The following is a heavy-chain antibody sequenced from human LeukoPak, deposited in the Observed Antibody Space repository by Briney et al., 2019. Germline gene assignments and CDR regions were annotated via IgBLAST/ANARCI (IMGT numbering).Heavy chain of an antibody. CDR2: IYYSGST. CDR3: ARLVPPFADYYDSSGYYYYFDY. V-gene: IGHV4-39*01. J-gene: IGHJ4*02. Sequence: SETLSLTCTVSGGSISSSSYYWGWIRQPPGKGLEWIGSIYYSGSTYYNPSLKSRVTISVDTSKNQFSLKLGSVTAADTAVYYCARLVPPFADYYDSSGYYYYFDYWGQGTLVTVSS. D-gene: IGHD3-22*01. CDR1: GGSISSSSYY.